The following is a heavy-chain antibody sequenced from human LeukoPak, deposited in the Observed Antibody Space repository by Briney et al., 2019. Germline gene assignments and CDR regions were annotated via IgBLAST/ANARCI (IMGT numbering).Heavy chain of an antibody. CDR2: ISGSGGST. V-gene: IGHV3-23*01. Sequence: GGSLRLSCAASGFTFSSYAMSWVRQAPGKGLEWVSAISGSGGSTYYADFVKGRFTISRDTFKNSLFLQMTSLRAEDTALYFCVYGDFVRTVNYFDYWGQGTLVTVSS. CDR3: VYGDFVRTVNYFDY. CDR1: GFTFSSYA. D-gene: IGHD4-17*01. J-gene: IGHJ4*02.